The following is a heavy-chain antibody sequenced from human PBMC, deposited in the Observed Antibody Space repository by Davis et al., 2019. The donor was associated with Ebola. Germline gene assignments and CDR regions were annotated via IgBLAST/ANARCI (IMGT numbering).Heavy chain of an antibody. V-gene: IGHV4-31*03. CDR1: GDSINSGGYY. CDR3: ARGGGVMAEMGFFDY. Sequence: LRLSCTVSGDSINSGGYYWTWIRHRPGTGLEWIGSSGRTHYNPSSKSRVTVSVDTSKNQFSLKLSSVTAADTAVYYCARGGGVMAEMGFFDYWGQGKLVTVSS. J-gene: IGHJ4*02. D-gene: IGHD5-24*01. CDR2: SGRT.